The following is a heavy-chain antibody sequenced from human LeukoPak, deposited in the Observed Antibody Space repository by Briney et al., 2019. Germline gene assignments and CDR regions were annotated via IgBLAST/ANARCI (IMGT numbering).Heavy chain of an antibody. CDR2: ISSSSSYI. D-gene: IGHD3-22*01. Sequence: GGSLRLSCAASGFTFSSYSMNWVSQAPGKGLEWVSSISSSSSYIYYADSVKGRFTISRDNAKNSLYLQMNSLRAEDTAVYYCARDGHGITMIVVASHWGQGTLVTVSS. CDR1: GFTFSSYS. J-gene: IGHJ4*02. CDR3: ARDGHGITMIVVASH. V-gene: IGHV3-21*01.